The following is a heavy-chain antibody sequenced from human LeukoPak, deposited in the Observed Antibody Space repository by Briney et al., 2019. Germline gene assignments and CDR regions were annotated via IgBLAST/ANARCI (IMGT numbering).Heavy chain of an antibody. Sequence: SETLSLTCTFSGGSISSYYWSWIRQPAGKGLEWIGLIYTSGNTNYNPSLKSRVTMSVDTSKNQFSLKLSSVTAADTAVYYCARLHYYYDSSGHFDYWGQGTLVTVSS. D-gene: IGHD3-22*01. J-gene: IGHJ4*02. CDR1: GGSISSYY. CDR3: ARLHYYYDSSGHFDY. V-gene: IGHV4-4*07. CDR2: IYTSGNT.